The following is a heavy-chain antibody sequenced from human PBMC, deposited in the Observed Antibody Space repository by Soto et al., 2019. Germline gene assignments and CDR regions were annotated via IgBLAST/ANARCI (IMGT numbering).Heavy chain of an antibody. D-gene: IGHD5-12*01. CDR2: ISSSSSYI. J-gene: IGHJ5*02. Sequence: PGGSLRLSCAASGFTFSSYSMNWVRQAPGKGLEWVSSISSSSSYIYYADSVKGRFTISRDNAKNSLYLQMNSLRAEDTAVYYCARDGLATIRSNWFDPWGQGNLLTLSS. CDR3: ARDGLATIRSNWFDP. CDR1: GFTFSSYS. V-gene: IGHV3-21*01.